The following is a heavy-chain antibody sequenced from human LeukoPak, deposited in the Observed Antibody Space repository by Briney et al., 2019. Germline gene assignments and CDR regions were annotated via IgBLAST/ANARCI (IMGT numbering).Heavy chain of an antibody. CDR3: ARNTMVRGLDWFDP. CDR2: IWYDGSNK. J-gene: IGHJ5*02. V-gene: IGHV3-33*01. CDR1: GFTFSSYD. D-gene: IGHD3-10*01. Sequence: GRSLRLSCAASGFTFSSYDMHWVRQAPGKGLEWVAVIWYDGSNKYYADSVKGRFTISRDNSKNTLYLQMNSLRAEDTAVYYCARNTMVRGLDWFDPWGQGTLVTVSS.